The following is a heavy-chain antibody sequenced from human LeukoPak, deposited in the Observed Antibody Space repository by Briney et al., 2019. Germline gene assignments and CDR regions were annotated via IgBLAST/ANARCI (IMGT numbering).Heavy chain of an antibody. D-gene: IGHD4-17*01. Sequence: ASVEVSCKASGYIFTSYGITWVRQAPGQGLEWMGWISAYNGKADYAHSLRARVTMTTDTSTSTAYMELRSLRSDDTAMYYCARQRGDDGFDFWGQGTLVTVSS. CDR1: GYIFTSYG. J-gene: IGHJ4*02. V-gene: IGHV1-18*01. CDR2: ISAYNGKA. CDR3: ARQRGDDGFDF.